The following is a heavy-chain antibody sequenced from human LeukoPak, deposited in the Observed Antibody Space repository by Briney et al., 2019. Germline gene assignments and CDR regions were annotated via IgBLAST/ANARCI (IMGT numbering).Heavy chain of an antibody. D-gene: IGHD3-3*01. Sequence: SETLSLTCIVSGDSIRSYYWNWIRQAPGKALEWIGHIHNNGDSAYNFSLKSRVTISMDTSKNQFSLKLSSVTAADPAVYYCARVAADFWSGYYTETYYFDYWGQGTLVTVSS. CDR3: ARVAADFWSGYYTETYYFDY. J-gene: IGHJ4*02. CDR1: GDSIRSYY. CDR2: IHNNGDS. V-gene: IGHV4-59*01.